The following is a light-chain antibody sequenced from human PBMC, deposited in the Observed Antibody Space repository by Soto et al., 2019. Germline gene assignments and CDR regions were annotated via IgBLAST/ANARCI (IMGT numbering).Light chain of an antibody. V-gene: IGKV3-20*01. CDR2: GAS. J-gene: IGKJ3*01. Sequence: EIVLTQSAGILSLSPGERATLSYRASQSVSSSYLAWYQQKPGQAPRLLIYGASSRATGIPDRFSGSGSGTDFTLTISRLEPEDFAVYYCQQYGSSLFTFGPGTKVDIK. CDR3: QQYGSSLFT. CDR1: QSVSSSY.